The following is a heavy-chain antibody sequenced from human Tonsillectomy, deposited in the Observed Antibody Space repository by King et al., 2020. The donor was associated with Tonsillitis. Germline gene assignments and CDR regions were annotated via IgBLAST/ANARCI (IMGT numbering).Heavy chain of an antibody. V-gene: IGHV6-1*01. CDR3: ARDRPYYYGSGSYKALNYYYYMDV. CDR2: TYYRSKWYN. D-gene: IGHD3-10*01. J-gene: IGHJ6*03. Sequence: QVQLQQSGPGLVKPSQTLSLTCAISGDSVSSNSAAWNWIRQSPSRGLEWLGRTYYRSKWYNDYAVSVKSRITINPDTSKNQFSLQLNSVTPEDTAVYYCARDRPYYYGSGSYKALNYYYYMDVWGKGTTVTVSS. CDR1: GDSVSSNSAA.